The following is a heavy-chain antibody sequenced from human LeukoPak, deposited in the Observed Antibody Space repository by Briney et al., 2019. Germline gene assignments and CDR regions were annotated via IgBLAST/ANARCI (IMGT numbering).Heavy chain of an antibody. CDR1: GGSIRSYY. Sequence: SETLSLTCTVSGGSIRSYYWSWIRQPPGKGLEWIGYIYYSGSTKYNPSLKSRVTISVDMSNNQFSLRLSSVTAADTAVYYCARIEDYYYGSGTLPWAFDIWGQGTKVTISS. D-gene: IGHD3-10*01. CDR3: ARIEDYYYGSGTLPWAFDI. CDR2: IYYSGST. V-gene: IGHV4-59*01. J-gene: IGHJ3*02.